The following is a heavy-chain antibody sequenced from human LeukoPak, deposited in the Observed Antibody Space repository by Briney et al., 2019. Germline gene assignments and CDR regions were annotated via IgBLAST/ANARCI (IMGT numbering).Heavy chain of an antibody. Sequence: PGGSLRLSCAASGFTFSSYGMSWVRQAPGKGLEWVSDISCSGGSTYYADSVKGRFTISRDNSKNTLYLQMNSLRAEDTAVYYCAKEHGGSSWYEDAFDIWGQGTMVTVSS. D-gene: IGHD6-13*01. J-gene: IGHJ3*02. V-gene: IGHV3-23*01. CDR1: GFTFSSYG. CDR3: AKEHGGSSWYEDAFDI. CDR2: ISCSGGST.